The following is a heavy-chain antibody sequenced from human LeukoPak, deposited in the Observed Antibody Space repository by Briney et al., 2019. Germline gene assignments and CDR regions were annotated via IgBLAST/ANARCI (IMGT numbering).Heavy chain of an antibody. V-gene: IGHV1-69*13. D-gene: IGHD1-1*01. CDR3: ARGTERPRYYYYGMDV. Sequence: ASVKVSCKASGGTFSSYAISWVRQAPGQGLEWMGGIIPIFGTANYAQKFQGRVTITADESTSTAYMELSSLRSEDTAVYYCARGTERPRYYYYGMDVWGQGTTVTVSS. CDR1: GGTFSSYA. J-gene: IGHJ6*02. CDR2: IIPIFGTA.